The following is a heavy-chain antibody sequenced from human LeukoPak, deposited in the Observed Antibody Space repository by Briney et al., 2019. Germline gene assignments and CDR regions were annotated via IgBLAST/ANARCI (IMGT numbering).Heavy chain of an antibody. CDR2: IYYSGST. Sequence: SETLSLTCTVSGGSISSSSYYWGWIRQPPGKGLEWIGSIYYSGSTYYNTSLKSRVTISVDTSKNQFSLKLSSVTAADTAVYYCARGRLELITYYFDYWGQGTLVTVSS. V-gene: IGHV4-39*01. CDR3: ARGRLELITYYFDY. D-gene: IGHD1-7*01. CDR1: GGSISSSSYY. J-gene: IGHJ4*02.